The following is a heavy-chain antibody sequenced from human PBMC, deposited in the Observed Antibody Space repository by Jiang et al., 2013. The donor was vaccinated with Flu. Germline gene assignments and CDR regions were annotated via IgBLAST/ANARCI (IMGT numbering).Heavy chain of an antibody. V-gene: IGHV4-59*13. CDR1: GGSISST. J-gene: IGHJ1*01. CDR2: VSYTGTT. D-gene: IGHD6-19*01. CDR3: ARGDQWPAQYFHH. Sequence: PGLVKPSETLSLTCTVSGGSISSTLELDPAAPGEGTGVVGFVSYTGTTGYNPSLKSRVTISVDTSKNQFSLKLSSVTAADTAVYYCARGDQWPAQYFHHWGQGTLVTVSS.